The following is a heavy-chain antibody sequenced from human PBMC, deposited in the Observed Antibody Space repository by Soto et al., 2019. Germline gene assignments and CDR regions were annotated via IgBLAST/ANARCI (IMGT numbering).Heavy chain of an antibody. Sequence: GASVKVSCKASGYTFTSYYMHWVRQAPGQGLEWMGIINPSGGSTSYAQKFQGSVTMTRDTSTSTVYMELSSLRSEDTAVYYCARCTDPTDFGVVTFPMDVWGQGTTVTVSS. CDR2: INPSGGST. D-gene: IGHD3-3*01. J-gene: IGHJ6*02. CDR1: GYTFTSYY. V-gene: IGHV1-46*01. CDR3: ARCTDPTDFGVVTFPMDV.